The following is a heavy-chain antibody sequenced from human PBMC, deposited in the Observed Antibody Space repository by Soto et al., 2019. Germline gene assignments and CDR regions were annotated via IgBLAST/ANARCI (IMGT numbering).Heavy chain of an antibody. J-gene: IGHJ4*02. CDR3: AKDLGEMSTLLRPDYDY. CDR1: GFTFSSYA. Sequence: EVQLLESGGGLVQPGGSLRLSCAASGFTFSSYAMSWVRQAPGKGLEWVSAISGSGGSTYYADSVKGRFTISRDNSKNTLYLQMNSLRAEDTAVYYCAKDLGEMSTLLRPDYDYWGQVTLVTVSS. CDR2: ISGSGGST. V-gene: IGHV3-23*01. D-gene: IGHD2-15*01.